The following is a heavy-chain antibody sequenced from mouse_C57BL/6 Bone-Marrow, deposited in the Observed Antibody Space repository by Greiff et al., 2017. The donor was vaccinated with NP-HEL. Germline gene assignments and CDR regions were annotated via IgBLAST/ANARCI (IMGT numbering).Heavy chain of an antibody. V-gene: IGHV14-4*01. D-gene: IGHD2-4*01. Sequence: EVKLVESGAELVRPGASVKLSCTASGFNIKDDYMHWVKQRPEQGLEWIGWIDPENGDTEYASKFQGKATITADTSSNTAYLQLSSLTSEDTAVYYCTTLLYYDYDGDWAMDYWGQGTSVTVSS. CDR3: TTLLYYDYDGDWAMDY. CDR2: IDPENGDT. CDR1: GFNIKDDY. J-gene: IGHJ4*01.